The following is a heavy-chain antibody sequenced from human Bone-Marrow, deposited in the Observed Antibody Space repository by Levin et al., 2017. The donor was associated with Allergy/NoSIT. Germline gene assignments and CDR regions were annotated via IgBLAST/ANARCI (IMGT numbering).Heavy chain of an antibody. CDR1: GFTFNDYA. D-gene: IGHD6-6*01. Sequence: PGGSLRLSCVTSGFTFNDYAMQWVRQAPGKGLEWVSGISWNSGSVDYVDSVKGRFTISRHNAKNSLYLQMNSLRPEDTALYYCAKDRRSTSSAFEYWGQGTLVTVSS. CDR3: AKDRRSTSSAFEY. V-gene: IGHV3-9*01. J-gene: IGHJ4*02. CDR2: ISWNSGSV.